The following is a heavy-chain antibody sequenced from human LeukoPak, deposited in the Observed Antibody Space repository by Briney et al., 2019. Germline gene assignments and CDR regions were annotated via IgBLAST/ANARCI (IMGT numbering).Heavy chain of an antibody. CDR3: ARGHPGPLGYCSGGSCSRGYFDY. Sequence: PSETLSLTCAVYGGSFSGYYWSWIRQPPGKGLEWIGEIKHSGSTNYNPSLKSRVTISVDTSKNQFSLKLSSVTAADTAVYYCARGHPGPLGYCSGGSCSRGYFDYWGQGTLVTVSS. CDR1: GGSFSGYY. D-gene: IGHD2-15*01. J-gene: IGHJ4*02. V-gene: IGHV4-34*01. CDR2: IKHSGST.